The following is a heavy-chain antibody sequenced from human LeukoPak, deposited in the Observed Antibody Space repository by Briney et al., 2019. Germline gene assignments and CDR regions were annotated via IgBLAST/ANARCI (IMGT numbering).Heavy chain of an antibody. J-gene: IGHJ6*03. Sequence: PGASVKVSCKASGYTFTGYYMHWVRQAPGQGLEWMGWINPNSGGTNYAQKFQGRVTMTRDTSISTAYMELSRLRSDDTAVYYCARDFGMVRGMSYYYYYMDVWGKGTTVTISS. CDR3: ARDFGMVRGMSYYYYYMDV. D-gene: IGHD3-10*01. CDR2: INPNSGGT. V-gene: IGHV1-2*02. CDR1: GYTFTGYY.